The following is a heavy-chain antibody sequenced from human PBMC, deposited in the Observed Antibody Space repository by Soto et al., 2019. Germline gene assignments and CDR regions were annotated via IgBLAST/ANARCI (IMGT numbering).Heavy chain of an antibody. J-gene: IGHJ4*02. D-gene: IGHD6-13*01. V-gene: IGHV4-59*08. CDR3: ARRYSSSFDY. CDR1: GGSINSYY. CDR2: IFYSGST. Sequence: SETLSLTCTVSGGSINSYYWSWFRQPPGKGLEWIGYIFYSGSTNYNPSLKSRVTISVDTSKNQFSLKLSSVTAADTAVYYCARRYSSSFDYWGQGTLVTVSS.